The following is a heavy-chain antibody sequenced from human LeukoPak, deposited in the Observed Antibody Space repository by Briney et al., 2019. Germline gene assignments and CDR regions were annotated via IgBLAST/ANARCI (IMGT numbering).Heavy chain of an antibody. V-gene: IGHV4-59*01. J-gene: IGHJ4*02. Sequence: SETLSLTCTVSDDSISSYYWSWIRQSPGKGLEWIGHVFYTGSTNYNPSLKSRVTISIDTSKKQFSLRLSSVTAADTAVYYCARVANGGGYNPDYWGQGSLVTVSS. CDR1: DDSISSYY. CDR3: ARVANGGGYNPDY. D-gene: IGHD5-24*01. CDR2: VFYTGST.